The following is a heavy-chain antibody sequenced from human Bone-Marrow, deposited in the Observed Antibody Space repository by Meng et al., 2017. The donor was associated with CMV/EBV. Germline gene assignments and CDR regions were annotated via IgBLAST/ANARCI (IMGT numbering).Heavy chain of an antibody. J-gene: IGHJ4*02. Sequence: SETLSLTCTVYGGSLSGYFWTWIRQPPGKGLEWIGYIYYTGNTYYSPSLKSRVSISIDTSKNQFSLRLSSVTAADTAVYYCAREGDSIAARRAFDYWGLGTLVTVSS. V-gene: IGHV4-59*06. CDR2: IYYTGNT. CDR1: GGSLSGYF. D-gene: IGHD6-6*01. CDR3: AREGDSIAARRAFDY.